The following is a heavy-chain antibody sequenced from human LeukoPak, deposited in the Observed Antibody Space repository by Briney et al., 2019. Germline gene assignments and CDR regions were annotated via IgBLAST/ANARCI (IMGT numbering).Heavy chain of an antibody. D-gene: IGHD6-13*01. Sequence: PSETLSLTCAVYGGSFSGYYWSCIRQPPGKGLEWIGEINHSGSTNYNPSLKSRVTISVDTSKNQFSLKLSSVTAADTAVYYCASWAAIATLWGRGTLVTVSS. J-gene: IGHJ2*01. CDR1: GGSFSGYY. CDR2: INHSGST. CDR3: ASWAAIATL. V-gene: IGHV4-34*01.